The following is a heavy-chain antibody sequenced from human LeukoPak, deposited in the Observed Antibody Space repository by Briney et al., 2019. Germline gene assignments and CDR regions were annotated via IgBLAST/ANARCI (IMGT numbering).Heavy chain of an antibody. J-gene: IGHJ6*03. D-gene: IGHD2-15*01. Sequence: GGSLRLSCAASGFTFSSYGMHWVRQAPGKGLEWVAVISYDGSNKYYADSVKGRFTISRDNSKNTLYLQMNSLRAEDTAVYYCARDGTRHPAKYYYYYMDVWGKGTTVTVSS. CDR1: GFTFSSYG. V-gene: IGHV3-30*03. CDR2: ISYDGSNK. CDR3: ARDGTRHPAKYYYYYMDV.